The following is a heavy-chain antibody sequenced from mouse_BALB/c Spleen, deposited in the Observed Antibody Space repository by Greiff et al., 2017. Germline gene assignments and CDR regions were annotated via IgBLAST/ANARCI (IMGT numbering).Heavy chain of an antibody. CDR2: IWAGGST. CDR3: ARDLGNRAMDY. V-gene: IGHV2-9*02. CDR1: GFSLTSYG. Sequence: VHLVESGPGLVAPSQSLSITCTVSGFSLTSYGVHWVRQPPGKGLEWLGVIWAGGSTNYNSALMSRLSISKDNSKSQVFLKMNSLQTDDTAMYYCARDLGNRAMDYWGQGTSVTVSS. J-gene: IGHJ4*01. D-gene: IGHD2-1*01.